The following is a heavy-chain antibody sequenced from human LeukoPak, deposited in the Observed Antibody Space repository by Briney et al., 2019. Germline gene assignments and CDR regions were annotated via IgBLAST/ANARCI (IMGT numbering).Heavy chain of an antibody. CDR1: GFTFSTYS. V-gene: IGHV3-48*01. D-gene: IGHD3-10*01. J-gene: IGHJ3*02. CDR3: ARGSLTMLRGGDAFDI. CDR2: ISSSSRTI. Sequence: GGSLRLSCAASGFTFSTYSMSWVRQAPGKGLEWVSYISSSSRTIYYADSVKGRFTMSRDSAKNSLYLQMNSLRAEDTALYYCARGSLTMLRGGDAFDIWGQGTMVTVSS.